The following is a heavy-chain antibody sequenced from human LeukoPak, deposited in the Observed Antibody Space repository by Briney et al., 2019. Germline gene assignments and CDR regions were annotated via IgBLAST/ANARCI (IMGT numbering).Heavy chain of an antibody. D-gene: IGHD3-16*01. J-gene: IGHJ1*01. CDR2: THASGKS. Sequence: SESLSLTCNVSGGFMSGFFWNWLRQPAGKGLEWIGRTHASGKSNYNPSFKTRVTMSVDTSKSQISLRLNSVTAADTAVYYCATGGALGELAILTWGQGTLVSVSS. CDR3: ATGGALGELAILT. V-gene: IGHV4-4*07. CDR1: GGFMSGFF.